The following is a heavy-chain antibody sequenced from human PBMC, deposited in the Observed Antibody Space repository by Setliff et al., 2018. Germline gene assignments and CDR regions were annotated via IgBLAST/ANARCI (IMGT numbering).Heavy chain of an antibody. CDR1: GFRFSDYD. CDR3: VRDSPYCVNGVCRGY. D-gene: IGHD2-21*01. Sequence: LRLSCAASGFRFSDYDMHWVRQAPGKGLEWVASIRYDGSEKFYVDSVKGRFTISRDNAKNSLYLQMNNLRAEDTAVYYCVRDSPYCVNGVCRGYWGQGTQVTVSS. J-gene: IGHJ4*02. CDR2: IRYDGSEK. V-gene: IGHV3-30*02.